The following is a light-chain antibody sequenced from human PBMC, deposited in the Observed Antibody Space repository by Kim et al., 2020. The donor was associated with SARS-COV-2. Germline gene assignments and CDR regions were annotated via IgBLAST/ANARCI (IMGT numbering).Light chain of an antibody. V-gene: IGLV2-23*02. J-gene: IGLJ1*01. Sequence: QSALTQPASVSGSPGQSITISCTGTSSDVGPYNLVSWYQQHPGKAPKLMIFEVSKRPSGVSNRFSGSKSAHTASLTISGLQAEDEADYYCCSYAGSSTFYVFGTGTKVTIL. CDR3: CSYAGSSTFYV. CDR2: EVS. CDR1: SSDVGPYNL.